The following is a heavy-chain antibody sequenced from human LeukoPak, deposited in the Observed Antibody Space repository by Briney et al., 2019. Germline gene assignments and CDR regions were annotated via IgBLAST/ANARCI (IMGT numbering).Heavy chain of an antibody. Sequence: GRSLRLSCAASGFTFSSFGMHWVRQAPGKGLEWVAVIWYDGSNKYCADSVKGRFTISRDNFKNTLYLQMNSLRAEDTAVYYCARDETTGVPHFDYWGQGTLVTVSS. V-gene: IGHV3-33*01. D-gene: IGHD4-11*01. CDR1: GFTFSSFG. CDR2: IWYDGSNK. J-gene: IGHJ4*02. CDR3: ARDETTGVPHFDY.